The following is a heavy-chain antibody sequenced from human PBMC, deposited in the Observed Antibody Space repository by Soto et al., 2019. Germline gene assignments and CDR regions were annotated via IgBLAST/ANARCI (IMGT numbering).Heavy chain of an antibody. CDR1: GFSLNTRGVG. D-gene: IGHD6-6*01. J-gene: IGHJ3*01. CDR2: IYWDDDK. V-gene: IGHV2-5*02. Sequence: QITLKESGHTLVKPTQMLTLTCTFSGFSLNTRGVGVGWIRQPPGGALEWLALIYWDDDKRYSPSLRSRLTITKDTSKNQVVLTMTTMVPLDTGTYYCAHTYSSSPDDGFDVWGQGTRVTVSS. CDR3: AHTYSSSPDDGFDV.